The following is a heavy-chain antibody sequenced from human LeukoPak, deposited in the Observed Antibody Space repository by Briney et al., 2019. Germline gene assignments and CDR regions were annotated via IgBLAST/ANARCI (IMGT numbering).Heavy chain of an antibody. CDR2: VYYTGST. V-gene: IGHV4-39*07. CDR3: ARGHRTHIGQPLALDY. CDR1: GGSISSSSYY. D-gene: IGHD3/OR15-3a*01. Sequence: KPSETLSLTCTVSGGSISSSSYYWGWIRQPPGKGLEWIGSVYYTGSTYYNPSLKSRVTISVDTSKNQFSLKLNSMTAADTAVYYCARGHRTHIGQPLALDYWGQGTLVTVSS. J-gene: IGHJ4*02.